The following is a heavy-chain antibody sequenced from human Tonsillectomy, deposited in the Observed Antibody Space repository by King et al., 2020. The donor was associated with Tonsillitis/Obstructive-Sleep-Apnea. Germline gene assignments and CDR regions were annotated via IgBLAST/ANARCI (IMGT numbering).Heavy chain of an antibody. J-gene: IGHJ4*02. CDR2: ISNTGGSA. CDR3: ARLGQYYDFWSGYYATEGYFDY. Sequence: GQLVQSGGGLVQPGGSLRLSCVASGFTFNNYAMHWVRQAPGKGLEYVSAISNTGGSAYYANSVKGRFTISRDNSKNTLYLQIGSLRAEDMAVYYCARLGQYYDFWSGYYATEGYFDYWGQGTLVTVSS. CDR1: GFTFNNYA. D-gene: IGHD3-3*01. V-gene: IGHV3-64*01.